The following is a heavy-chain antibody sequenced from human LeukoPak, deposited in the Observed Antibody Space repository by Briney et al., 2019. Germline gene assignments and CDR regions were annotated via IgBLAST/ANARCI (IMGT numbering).Heavy chain of an antibody. CDR3: AKDLLGPLYGDHAFDI. D-gene: IGHD4-17*01. Sequence: ASVKVSCKASGYTFTSYGISWVRQAPGQGLEWMGWISAYNGNTNYAQKLQGRVTMTTDTSTSTAYMELRSLRSDDTALYYCAKDLLGPLYGDHAFDIWGQGTMVTVSS. CDR2: ISAYNGNT. CDR1: GYTFTSYG. J-gene: IGHJ3*02. V-gene: IGHV1-18*01.